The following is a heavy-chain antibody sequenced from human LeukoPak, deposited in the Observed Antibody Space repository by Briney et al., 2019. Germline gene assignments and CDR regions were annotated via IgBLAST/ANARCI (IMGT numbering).Heavy chain of an antibody. D-gene: IGHD3-10*01. Sequence: PGGSLRLSCAASGFTFSSYAMSWVRQAPGKGLEWVSAISGSGGSTYYADSVKGRFTISRDNSKNTLYLQMNSLRAGDTAVYYCVKGAYYGSGSYYNVAYFDYWGQGTLVTVSS. CDR2: ISGSGGST. V-gene: IGHV3-23*01. J-gene: IGHJ4*02. CDR1: GFTFSSYA. CDR3: VKGAYYGSGSYYNVAYFDY.